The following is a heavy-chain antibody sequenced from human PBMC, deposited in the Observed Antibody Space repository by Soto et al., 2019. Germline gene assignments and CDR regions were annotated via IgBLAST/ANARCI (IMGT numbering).Heavy chain of an antibody. D-gene: IGHD1-7*01. V-gene: IGHV5-51*01. Sequence: EVQLVQSGAEVKKPGESLKISCQGSGHSFTNYWIGWVRQMPGKGLEWMGIIYPGDSDTRYSPSFQGRVTIAADKSIGTAYLQWSSLQASDTAMYYCARRAGTYPTSTNAFDIWGQGTMVTVSS. CDR1: GHSFTNYW. J-gene: IGHJ3*02. CDR2: IYPGDSDT. CDR3: ARRAGTYPTSTNAFDI.